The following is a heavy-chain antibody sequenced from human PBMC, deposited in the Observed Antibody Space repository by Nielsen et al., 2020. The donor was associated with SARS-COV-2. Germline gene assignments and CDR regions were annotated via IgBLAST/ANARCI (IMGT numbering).Heavy chain of an antibody. V-gene: IGHV3-30*04. CDR1: GFTFSSYA. D-gene: IGHD4-17*01. Sequence: GESLKISCAASGFTFSSYAMHWVRQAPGKGLEWVAVISYDGSNKYYADSVKGRFTISRDNSKNTLYLQMNSLRAEDTAVNYCARDPDYGIGESWFDPWGQGTLVTVSS. J-gene: IGHJ5*02. CDR3: ARDPDYGIGESWFDP. CDR2: ISYDGSNK.